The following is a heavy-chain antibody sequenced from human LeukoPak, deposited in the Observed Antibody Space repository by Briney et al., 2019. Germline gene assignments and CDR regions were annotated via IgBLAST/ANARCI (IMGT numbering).Heavy chain of an antibody. Sequence: GGSLRLSCAASGFTFSSYSMNWVRQAPGKGLEWVSSISSSSSYIYYADSVKGRFTISRDNAKNSLYLQMNSLRAEDTAVYYCARGSSTSCYFPFDYWGQGTLVTVSS. D-gene: IGHD2-2*01. V-gene: IGHV3-21*01. J-gene: IGHJ4*02. CDR1: GFTFSSYS. CDR3: ARGSSTSCYFPFDY. CDR2: ISSSSSYI.